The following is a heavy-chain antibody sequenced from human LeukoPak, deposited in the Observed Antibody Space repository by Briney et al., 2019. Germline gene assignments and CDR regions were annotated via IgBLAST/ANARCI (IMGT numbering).Heavy chain of an antibody. D-gene: IGHD6-13*01. CDR2: IHTSGTT. J-gene: IGHJ4*02. V-gene: IGHV4-4*09. Sequence: SDTLSLTCTVSGGSISNYYWSWIRQPQGKGLEWIGYIHTSGTTNSNPSLKSRVTMSVDTSKNQFSLSLSSVTAADTAVYYCAKRHSSNWPYYFDYWGQGTLVTVSS. CDR1: GGSISNYY. CDR3: AKRHSSNWPYYFDY.